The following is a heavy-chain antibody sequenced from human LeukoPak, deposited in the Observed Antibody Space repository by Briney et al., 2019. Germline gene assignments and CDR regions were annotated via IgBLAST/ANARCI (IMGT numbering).Heavy chain of an antibody. V-gene: IGHV3-7*01. CDR1: GFTFSSYW. CDR3: ARVPYFCSSTSCPLYYMDV. D-gene: IGHD2-2*01. Sequence: AGGSLRLSCVVSGFTFSSYWMSWVRQAPGKGLEWVANIKQDGSEKYYVDSVKGRFTISRDNAKNSLYLQMNSLRAEDTAVYYCARVPYFCSSTSCPLYYMDVWGKGTTVTVSS. J-gene: IGHJ6*03. CDR2: IKQDGSEK.